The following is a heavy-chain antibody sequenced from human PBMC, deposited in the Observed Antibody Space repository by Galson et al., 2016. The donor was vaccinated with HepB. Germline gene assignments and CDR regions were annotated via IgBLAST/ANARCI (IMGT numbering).Heavy chain of an antibody. CDR1: GYSFNKYW. CDR2: IYPDDSET. D-gene: IGHD1-26*01. CDR3: AGPACATTWCSPPPYFDY. V-gene: IGHV5-51*01. J-gene: IGHJ4*02. Sequence: QSGAEVKKLGESLQISCKVSGYSFNKYWIVWVRQMPGRGLEWMGIIYPDDSETKYSPSFQGQVTISADKSVTTSYLQWSRLKASDTAMYCGAGPACATTWCSPPPYFDYWGQGTLVTVTS.